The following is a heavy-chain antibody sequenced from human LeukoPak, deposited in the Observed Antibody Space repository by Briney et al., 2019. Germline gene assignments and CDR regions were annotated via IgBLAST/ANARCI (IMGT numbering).Heavy chain of an antibody. CDR2: INHSGST. CDR3: ARGGYSYGPFDY. J-gene: IGHJ4*02. V-gene: IGHV4-34*01. Sequence: PSETLSLTCAVYGGSFSGYYWSWIRQPPGKGLEWIGEINHSGSTNYNPSLKSRFTISVDTSKNQFSLKLSSVTAADTAVYYCARGGYSYGPFDYWGQGTLVTVSS. CDR1: GGSFSGYY. D-gene: IGHD5-18*01.